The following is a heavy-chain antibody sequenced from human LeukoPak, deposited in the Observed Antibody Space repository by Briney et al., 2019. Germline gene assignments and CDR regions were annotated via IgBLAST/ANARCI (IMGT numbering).Heavy chain of an antibody. J-gene: IGHJ6*02. CDR2: IYYSGST. Sequence: PSETLSLTCTVSGGSISSYYWSWIRQPPGKGLEWIGYIYYSGSTNYNPSLKSRVTISVDTSKNQFSLKLSSVTAADTAVYYCASAGWYMYYGMDVWGQGTTVTVSS. CDR1: GGSISSYY. V-gene: IGHV4-59*01. D-gene: IGHD6-19*01. CDR3: ASAGWYMYYGMDV.